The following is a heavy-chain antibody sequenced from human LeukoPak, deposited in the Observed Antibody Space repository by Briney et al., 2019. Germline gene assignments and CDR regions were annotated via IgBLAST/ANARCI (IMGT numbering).Heavy chain of an antibody. CDR1: GYTFTSYG. Sequence: ASVKVSCKASGYTFTSYGISWVRQAPGQGLEWMGWISAYNGNTNYAQKLQGRVTMTTDTSTSTAYMELRSLRSDDTAVYYCARSVGYCSSTSCHDFDYWGQGTLVTVSS. J-gene: IGHJ4*02. CDR3: ARSVGYCSSTSCHDFDY. D-gene: IGHD2-2*01. V-gene: IGHV1-18*01. CDR2: ISAYNGNT.